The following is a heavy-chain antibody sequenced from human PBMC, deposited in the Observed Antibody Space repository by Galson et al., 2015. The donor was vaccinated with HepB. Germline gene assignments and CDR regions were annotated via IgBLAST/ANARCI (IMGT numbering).Heavy chain of an antibody. CDR1: GFTFSSYA. Sequence: SLSLACAASGFTFSSYAMSWARQTPGEGLERVSAISGSGGSTYYADSVKGRFTNSRDNSKNTLYLQMNSLRAEDMAVYYCAKDPDYDILTGYFDYWGQGTLVTVSS. J-gene: IGHJ4*02. CDR3: AKDPDYDILTGYFDY. V-gene: IGHV3-23*01. CDR2: ISGSGGST. D-gene: IGHD3-9*01.